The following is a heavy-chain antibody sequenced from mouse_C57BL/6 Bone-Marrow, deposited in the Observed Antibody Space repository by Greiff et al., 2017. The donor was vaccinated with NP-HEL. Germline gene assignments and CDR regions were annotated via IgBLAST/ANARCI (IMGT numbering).Heavy chain of an antibody. V-gene: IGHV1-63*01. CDR1: GYTFTNYW. J-gene: IGHJ4*01. Sequence: VQGVESGAELVRPGTSVKMSCKASGYTFTNYWIGWAKQRPGHGLEWIGDIYPGGGYTNYNEKFKGKATLTADKSSSTAYMQFSSLTSEDSAIYYCARSRDGLYYAMDYWGQGTSVTVSS. CDR2: IYPGGGYT. D-gene: IGHD2-3*01. CDR3: ARSRDGLYYAMDY.